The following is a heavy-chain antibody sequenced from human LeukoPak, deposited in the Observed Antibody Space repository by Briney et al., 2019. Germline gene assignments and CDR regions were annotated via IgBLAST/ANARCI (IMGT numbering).Heavy chain of an antibody. CDR1: GFTFSSYG. Sequence: HPGGSLRLSCAASGFTFSSYGMSWVRQAPGKGLEWVSAISGSGGSTYYADSVKGRFTISRDNSKNTLYLQMNSLRAEDTAVYYCAKMVAYDSSGYYPPKYFDYWGQGTLVTVSS. V-gene: IGHV3-23*01. D-gene: IGHD3-22*01. CDR2: ISGSGGST. J-gene: IGHJ4*02. CDR3: AKMVAYDSSGYYPPKYFDY.